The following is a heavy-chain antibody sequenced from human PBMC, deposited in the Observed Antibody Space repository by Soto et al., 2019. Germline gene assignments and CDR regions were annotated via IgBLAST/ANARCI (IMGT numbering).Heavy chain of an antibody. V-gene: IGHV3-23*01. Sequence: EVQLLESGGGLVQPGGSLRLSCAASGFTFSSYAMSWVRQAPGKGLEWVSTISGSGISTYYADSVKGRFTISRDNSKNTLYLQMNSLRAEDTAAYYCAKDTGLGGTGSLCFDYWGQGTLVTVSS. D-gene: IGHD1-1*01. CDR3: AKDTGLGGTGSLCFDY. CDR2: ISGSGIST. J-gene: IGHJ4*02. CDR1: GFTFSSYA.